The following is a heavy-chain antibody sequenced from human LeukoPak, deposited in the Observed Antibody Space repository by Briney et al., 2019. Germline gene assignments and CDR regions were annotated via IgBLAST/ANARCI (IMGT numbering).Heavy chain of an antibody. V-gene: IGHV1-18*01. CDR3: ARESRGLHGSSSWSVAYGVPYFDI. D-gene: IGHD6-13*01. CDR1: GYTFTSYG. CDR2: ISAYNGNT. J-gene: IGHJ3*02. Sequence: ASVKVSCKASGYTFTSYGISWVRQAPGQGLEWMGWISAYNGNTNYAQKLQGRVTMTTDTSTSTAYMELRSLRSDDTAVYYCARESRGLHGSSSWSVAYGVPYFDIWGQGTMVTVSS.